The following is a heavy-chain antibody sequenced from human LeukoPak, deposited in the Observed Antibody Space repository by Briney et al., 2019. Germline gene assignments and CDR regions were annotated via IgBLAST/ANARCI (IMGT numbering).Heavy chain of an antibody. Sequence: SVKVSCKASGGTFSSYAISWVRQAPGQGLEWMGGIIPIFGTANYAQKFQGRVTITADESTSTAYMELSSLRSEDTAVYYCARGKKDGYNSFDYWGQGTLVTVSS. CDR3: ARGKKDGYNSFDY. CDR2: IIPIFGTA. CDR1: GGTFSSYA. J-gene: IGHJ4*02. D-gene: IGHD5-24*01. V-gene: IGHV1-69*01.